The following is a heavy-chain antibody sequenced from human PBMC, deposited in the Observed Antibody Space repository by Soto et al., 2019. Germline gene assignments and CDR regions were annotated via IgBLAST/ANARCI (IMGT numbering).Heavy chain of an antibody. D-gene: IGHD2-8*01. CDR1: GFTFTRYS. Sequence: GGSLRLSCAASGFTFTRYSMNWVRQAPGKGLEWVPGITGSGRDTYYADSVKGRFTISRDNSKNMVFLQMNSLRAEDTALYYCAKNGLDNSPSAIDSWGPGTLVTVSS. CDR2: ITGSGRDT. CDR3: AKNGLDNSPSAIDS. V-gene: IGHV3-23*01. J-gene: IGHJ4*02.